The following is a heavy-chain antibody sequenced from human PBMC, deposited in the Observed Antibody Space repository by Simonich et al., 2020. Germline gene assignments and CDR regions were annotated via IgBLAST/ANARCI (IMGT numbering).Heavy chain of an antibody. V-gene: IGHV3-48*01. Sequence: EVQLVESGGGLVQPGGSLRLSCAASGFTFSSYSMNWVRQAPGKGLEWVSYISSSSSTRYYAGSVKGRFTISRDNAKNSLYLQMNSLRAEDTAVYYCARDSSYYAFDIWGQGTMVTVSS. CDR1: GFTFSSYS. CDR2: ISSSSSTR. J-gene: IGHJ3*02. D-gene: IGHD5-12*01. CDR3: ARDSSYYAFDI.